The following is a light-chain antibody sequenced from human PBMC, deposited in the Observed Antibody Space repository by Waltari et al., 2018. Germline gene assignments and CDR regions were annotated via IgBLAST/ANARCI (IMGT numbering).Light chain of an antibody. Sequence: QSVLTQPPSVSGAPGQRVTIPCTGSSSNIGAGYDVHWYQQLPGAAPKVVIYGNSNRPSGVPDRFSGSKSGTSASLAITGLQADDEADYYCQSYDSSLSGSVFGGGTKLTVL. CDR2: GNS. V-gene: IGLV1-40*01. J-gene: IGLJ2*01. CDR3: QSYDSSLSGSV. CDR1: SSNIGAGYD.